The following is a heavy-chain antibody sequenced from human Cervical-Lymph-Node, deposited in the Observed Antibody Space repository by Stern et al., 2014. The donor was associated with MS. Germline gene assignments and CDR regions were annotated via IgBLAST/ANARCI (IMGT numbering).Heavy chain of an antibody. V-gene: IGHV3-33*01. CDR3: ARDPQLLGYPHGFDY. Sequence: MQLVESGGGVVQPGRSLRLSCVASGFSFSYHGMHWVRQAPGKGLEWVGVIWSDGSEKYYIDSVKGRFTISRDNSKNTLYLQMNSLRAEDTAVYYCARDPQLLGYPHGFDYWGQGTLVTVSS. CDR2: IWSDGSEK. D-gene: IGHD5-12*01. CDR1: GFSFSYHG. J-gene: IGHJ4*02.